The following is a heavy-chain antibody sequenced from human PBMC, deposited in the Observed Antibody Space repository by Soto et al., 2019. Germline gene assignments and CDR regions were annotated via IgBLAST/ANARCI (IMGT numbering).Heavy chain of an antibody. V-gene: IGHV3-7*01. CDR1: GFTFSRYW. CDR3: ARDPVCSGGSCYDY. CDR2: IKQDGSDT. Sequence: EVQLVESGGGLVQPGGSLRLSCAASGFTFSRYWMTWVRQAPGKGLEWVANIKQDGSDTYYVDSVKRRFTISRDNSENSLNLQMNNLRAEHTAVYYCARDPVCSGGSCYDYWGQGTLVTVTS. D-gene: IGHD2-15*01. J-gene: IGHJ4*02.